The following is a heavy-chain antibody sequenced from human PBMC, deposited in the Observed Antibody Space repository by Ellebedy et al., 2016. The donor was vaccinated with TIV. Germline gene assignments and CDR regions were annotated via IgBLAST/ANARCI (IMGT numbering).Heavy chain of an antibody. D-gene: IGHD6-13*01. J-gene: IGHJ5*02. CDR3: ARAAPGYSSSWYVGNWFDP. Sequence: GESLKISCAASGFTFSSYSMNWVRQAPGKGLEWVSYISSSSSTIYYADSVKGRFTISRDNAKNSLYLQMNSLRAEDTAVYYCARAAPGYSSSWYVGNWFDPWGQGTLVTVSP. V-gene: IGHV3-48*04. CDR1: GFTFSSYS. CDR2: ISSSSSTI.